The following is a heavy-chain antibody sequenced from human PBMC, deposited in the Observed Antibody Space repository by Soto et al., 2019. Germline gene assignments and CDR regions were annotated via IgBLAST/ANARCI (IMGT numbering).Heavy chain of an antibody. D-gene: IGHD6-13*01. Sequence: LGESLKISCKGSGYSFTSYWISWVRQMPGKGLEWMGRIDPSDSYTNYSPSFQGHVTISADKSISTAYLQWSSLKASDTAMYYCAREYSSSLDYWGQGTLVTVSS. CDR2: IDPSDSYT. CDR3: AREYSSSLDY. J-gene: IGHJ4*02. V-gene: IGHV5-10-1*01. CDR1: GYSFTSYW.